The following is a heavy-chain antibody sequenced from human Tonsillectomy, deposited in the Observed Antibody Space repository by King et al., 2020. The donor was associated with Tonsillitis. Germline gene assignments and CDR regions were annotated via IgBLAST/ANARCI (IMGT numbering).Heavy chain of an antibody. CDR2: INHSGST. V-gene: IGHV4-34*01. D-gene: IGHD3-10*01. CDR3: ARALISMVRAVILRTAYFDY. Sequence: VQLQQWGAGLLKPSETLSLTCAVYGGSFSGYYWSWIRQPPGKGLEWMGEINHSGSTNYNPSLKSRVTISVDTSKNKFSLKLSSVTAADTAVYYCARALISMVRAVILRTAYFDYWCHGTLVTVSS. J-gene: IGHJ4*01. CDR1: GGSFSGYY.